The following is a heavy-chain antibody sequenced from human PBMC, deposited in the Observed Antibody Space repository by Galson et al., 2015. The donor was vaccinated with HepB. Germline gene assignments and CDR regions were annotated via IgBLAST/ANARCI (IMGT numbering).Heavy chain of an antibody. D-gene: IGHD5-12*01. J-gene: IGHJ4*02. Sequence: DPVRGRFAISRDNSKNFLYLQINSLTTEDTALYFCAKAAAVVTTRGDYFDSWGQGTLVTVSS. CDR3: AKAAAVVTTRGDYFDS. V-gene: IGHV3-43*01.